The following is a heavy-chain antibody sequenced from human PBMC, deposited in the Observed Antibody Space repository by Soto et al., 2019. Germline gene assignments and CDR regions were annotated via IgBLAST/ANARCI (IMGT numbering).Heavy chain of an antibody. CDR1: GFTFSSYS. Sequence: GGSLRLCCAASGFTFSSYSMNWVRQAPGKGLEWVSSISSSSSYIYYADSVKGRFTISRDNAKNSLYLQMNSLRAEDTAVYYCASYYGSGSSKDYYHYYMAVWGKGTTVTISS. D-gene: IGHD3-10*01. CDR2: ISSSSSYI. V-gene: IGHV3-21*01. J-gene: IGHJ6*03. CDR3: ASYYGSGSSKDYYHYYMAV.